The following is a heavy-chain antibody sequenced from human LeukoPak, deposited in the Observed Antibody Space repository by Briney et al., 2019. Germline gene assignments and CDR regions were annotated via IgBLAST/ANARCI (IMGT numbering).Heavy chain of an antibody. Sequence: GGSLRLSCAASGFTFSSYAMSWVRQAPGKGLQWVSAISGSGGSTYYADTVKGRFTITRDNSKNTLYLHMNSLRAEDTAVYFCAKDGGYYYDSSGYRDFWGQGTLVTVSS. D-gene: IGHD3-22*01. CDR3: AKDGGYYYDSSGYRDF. V-gene: IGHV3-23*01. J-gene: IGHJ4*02. CDR1: GFTFSSYA. CDR2: ISGSGGST.